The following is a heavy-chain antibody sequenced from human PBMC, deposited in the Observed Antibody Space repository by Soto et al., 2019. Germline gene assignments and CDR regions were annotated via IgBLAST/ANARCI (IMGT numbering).Heavy chain of an antibody. CDR2: INNEGTHT. D-gene: IGHD1-26*01. V-gene: IGHV3-74*01. J-gene: IGHJ4*02. Sequence: GGSLRLSCAASGFTFSSYWMHWVRQAPGKGLVWVARINNEGTHTIYADSVKGRFTISRDNAKNTVFLETSFLRADDTAVYYCAKSISGAFDYWGQGTLVTVSS. CDR1: GFTFSSYW. CDR3: AKSISGAFDY.